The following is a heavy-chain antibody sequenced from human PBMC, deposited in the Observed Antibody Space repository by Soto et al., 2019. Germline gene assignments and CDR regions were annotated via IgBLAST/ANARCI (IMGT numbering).Heavy chain of an antibody. J-gene: IGHJ6*03. V-gene: IGHV4-34*01. D-gene: IGHD2-2*01. CDR3: ARGFYCSSTSCSPGGGYYYYYMDV. Sequence: SETLSLTCAVYGGSFSGYYCSWIRQPPGKGLEWIGEINHSGSTNYNPSLKSRVTISVDTSKNQFSLKLSSVTAADTAVYYCARGFYCSSTSCSPGGGYYYYYMDVWGKGTTVTVSS. CDR1: GGSFSGYY. CDR2: INHSGST.